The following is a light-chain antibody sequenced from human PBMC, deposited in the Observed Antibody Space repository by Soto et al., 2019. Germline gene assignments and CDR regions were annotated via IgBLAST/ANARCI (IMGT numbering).Light chain of an antibody. Sequence: DIVMTQSPLSLPVTPGEPASISCRSSQSLLHSNGYNYLDWYLQKPGQSPQLLIYLGSNRASGVPDRFSGSGSGTDFTLKISRVEAEDVGVYCCMQALQTLTFGPGAKVDIK. J-gene: IGKJ3*01. CDR1: QSLLHSNGYNY. CDR3: MQALQTLT. V-gene: IGKV2-28*01. CDR2: LGS.